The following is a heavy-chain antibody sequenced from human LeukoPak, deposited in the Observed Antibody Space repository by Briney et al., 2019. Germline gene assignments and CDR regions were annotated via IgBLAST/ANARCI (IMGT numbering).Heavy chain of an antibody. CDR2: ISAYNGNT. CDR1: GYTFTSYG. V-gene: IGHV1-18*01. CDR3: ARLSDIVVVPADGTLFDY. Sequence: ASVKVSCKASGYTFTSYGITWVRQAPGQGLEWMGWISAYNGNTNYAQKLQGRVTMTTDTSTSTAYMELRSLRSDDTAVYYCARLSDIVVVPADGTLFDYWGQGTLVTVSS. J-gene: IGHJ4*02. D-gene: IGHD2-2*01.